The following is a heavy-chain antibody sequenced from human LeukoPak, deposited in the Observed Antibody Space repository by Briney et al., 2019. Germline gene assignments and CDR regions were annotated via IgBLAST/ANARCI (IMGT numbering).Heavy chain of an antibody. D-gene: IGHD4-17*01. CDR1: GGSIRSYY. Sequence: SETLSLTCTVSGGSIRSYYWSWIRQPREKGLEWIGNIYYSGSTNYNPSLKSRVSISVDTSENQFSLKLSSVTAADTAVYYCARTGSTVTMLYPFDHWGQGTLVTVSS. V-gene: IGHV4-59*01. CDR3: ARTGSTVTMLYPFDH. J-gene: IGHJ4*02. CDR2: IYYSGST.